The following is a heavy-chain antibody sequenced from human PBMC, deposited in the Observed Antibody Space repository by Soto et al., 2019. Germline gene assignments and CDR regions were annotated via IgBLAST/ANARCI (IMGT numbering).Heavy chain of an antibody. Sequence: GGSLRLSCAASGFTFSGSAMHWVRQASGKGLEWVGRIRSKANNYATAYAASVKGRFTISRDDSKNTAYLQMNSLKTEDTAVYYCTRRHVRGYSYGDRLGMDVWGQGTTVTVSS. D-gene: IGHD5-18*01. V-gene: IGHV3-73*01. CDR2: IRSKANNYAT. J-gene: IGHJ6*02. CDR1: GFTFSGSA. CDR3: TRRHVRGYSYGDRLGMDV.